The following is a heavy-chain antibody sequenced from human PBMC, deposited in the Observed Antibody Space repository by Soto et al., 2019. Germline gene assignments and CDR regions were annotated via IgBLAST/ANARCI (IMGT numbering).Heavy chain of an antibody. CDR2: ISYDGSNK. J-gene: IGHJ6*02. V-gene: IGHV3-30*18. D-gene: IGHD1-1*01. Sequence: GGSLRLSCAASGFTFSSYGMHWVRQAPGKGLEWVAVISYDGSNKYYADSVKGRFTISRDNSKNTLYLQMNSLRAEDTAVYYCANWNDLRYYYGMDVWGQGTTVTVS. CDR3: ANWNDLRYYYGMDV. CDR1: GFTFSSYG.